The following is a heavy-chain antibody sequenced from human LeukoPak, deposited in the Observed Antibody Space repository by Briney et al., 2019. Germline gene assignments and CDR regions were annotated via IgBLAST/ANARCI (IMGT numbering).Heavy chain of an antibody. D-gene: IGHD2-15*01. CDR1: GGSFSGYY. V-gene: IGHV4-34*01. CDR3: ARGLGYGHDYYYYYMDV. CDR2: INHSGST. J-gene: IGHJ6*03. Sequence: SETLSLTCAVYGGSFSGYYWSWIRQPPGKGLEWIGEINHSGSTNYNPSPKSRVTISVDTSKNQFSLKLRSVTAADTAVYYCARGLGYGHDYYYYYMDVWGKGTTVTISS.